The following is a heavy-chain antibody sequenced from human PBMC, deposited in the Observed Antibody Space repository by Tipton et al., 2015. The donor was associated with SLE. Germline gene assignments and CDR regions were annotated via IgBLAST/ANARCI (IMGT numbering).Heavy chain of an antibody. Sequence: TLSLTCTVSGGSIRSSRHFWGWIRQPPGKGLEWIGVLYYSGNTYYNPSLKSPVTLSIDTSKNQFSLNLRPVTAADTAVYYCARGGTGDGRNPFDPWGQGTLVTVSS. D-gene: IGHD4-23*01. CDR1: GGSIRSSRHF. V-gene: IGHV4-39*07. J-gene: IGHJ5*02. CDR2: LYYSGNT. CDR3: ARGGTGDGRNPFDP.